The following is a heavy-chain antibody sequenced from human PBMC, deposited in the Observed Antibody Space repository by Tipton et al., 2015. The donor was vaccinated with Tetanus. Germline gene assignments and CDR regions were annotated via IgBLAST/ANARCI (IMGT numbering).Heavy chain of an antibody. J-gene: IGHJ5*02. CDR3: ARGSDIVVVPGVTRAHWFDP. D-gene: IGHD2-2*01. CDR1: GASISSSRRFD. Sequence: GLVKPSETLSLTCTVSGASISSSRRFDCGWIRQPPGKGLEWIGTISYSGSTSYSPSLKGRVTMSLDTSKHQFSLKLTSVTAADTAMYYCARGSDIVVVPGVTRAHWFDPWGQGTLVTVSS. V-gene: IGHV4-39*07. CDR2: ISYSGST.